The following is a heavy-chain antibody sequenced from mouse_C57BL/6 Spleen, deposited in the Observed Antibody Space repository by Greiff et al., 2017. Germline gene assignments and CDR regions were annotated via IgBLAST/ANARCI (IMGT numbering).Heavy chain of an antibody. D-gene: IGHD2-5*01. CDR1: GFTFSDYG. V-gene: IGHV5-17*01. CDR3: ARDPYSNYNYFDY. Sequence: EVKLQESGGGLVKPGGSLKLSCAASGFTFSDYGMHWVRQAPEKGLEWVAYISSGSSTIYYADTVKGRFTISRDNAKNTLFLQMTSLRSEDTAMYYCARDPYSNYNYFDYWGQGTTLTVSS. J-gene: IGHJ2*01. CDR2: ISSGSSTI.